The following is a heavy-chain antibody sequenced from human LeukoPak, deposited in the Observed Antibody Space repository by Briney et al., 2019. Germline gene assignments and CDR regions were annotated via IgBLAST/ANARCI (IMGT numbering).Heavy chain of an antibody. J-gene: IGHJ4*02. Sequence: GGSLRLSCAASGFTFSSYTMNWVRQAPGQGLEWVSSISSSSSYIYYADSVKGRFTISRDNAKKSLYLQMNSLRAEDTAAYYCTRLGLLESVDWGQGTLVTVSS. CDR2: ISSSSSYI. V-gene: IGHV3-21*01. CDR1: GFTFSSYT. D-gene: IGHD1-1*01. CDR3: TRLGLLESVD.